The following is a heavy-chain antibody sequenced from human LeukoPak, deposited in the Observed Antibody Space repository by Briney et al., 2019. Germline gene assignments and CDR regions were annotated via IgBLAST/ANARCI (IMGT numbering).Heavy chain of an antibody. CDR3: AKATGDRPYYYYYGMDV. D-gene: IGHD7-27*01. Sequence: GSLRLSCAASGFTVSTNYMSWVRQAPGKGLEWVSVIYSGDNTYYADSVKGRFTISRDNAKNSLYLQMNSLRAEDTALYYCAKATGDRPYYYYYGMDVWGQGTTVTVSS. J-gene: IGHJ6*02. CDR2: IYSGDNT. V-gene: IGHV3-53*05. CDR1: GFTVSTNY.